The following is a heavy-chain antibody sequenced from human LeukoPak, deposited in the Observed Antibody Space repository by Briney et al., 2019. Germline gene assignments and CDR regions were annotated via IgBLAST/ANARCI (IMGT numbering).Heavy chain of an antibody. CDR3: ARAPGTTLVWFDP. V-gene: IGHV4-38-2*02. CDR2: IFHSGGT. CDR1: SFSISSDYY. D-gene: IGHD1-7*01. Sequence: SETLSLTCTVSSFSISSDYYWGWLRHPPGKGLEWIGSIFHSGGTYYNPSLKSRVTISIDTSKNQFSLKLSSVTAADTALYYCARAPGTTLVWFDPWGQGTLVTVSS. J-gene: IGHJ5*02.